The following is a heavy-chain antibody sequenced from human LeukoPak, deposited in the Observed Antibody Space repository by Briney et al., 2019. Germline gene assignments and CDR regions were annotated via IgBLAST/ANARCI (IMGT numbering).Heavy chain of an antibody. CDR2: IYYSGST. D-gene: IGHD3-10*01. Sequence: SETLSLTCTVSGGSISTYYWGWLRQPPGKGLEWIGSIYYSGSTNYDPSRKSRVTISVDRSKNQFSLNLTSVTAADTAVYYCARHKSPLPLHWGQGTLVTVSS. J-gene: IGHJ4*02. CDR3: ARHKSPLPLH. CDR1: GGSISTYY. V-gene: IGHV4-39*01.